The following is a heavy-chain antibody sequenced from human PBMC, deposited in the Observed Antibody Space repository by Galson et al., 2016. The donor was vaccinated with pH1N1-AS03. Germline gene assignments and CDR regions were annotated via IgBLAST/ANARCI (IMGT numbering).Heavy chain of an antibody. CDR1: EYTFSTYW. CDR3: VRTKATREGWTPFGY. D-gene: IGHD1-14*01. J-gene: IGHJ4*02. Sequence: QSGAEVKKPGESLKISCKASEYTFSTYWIAWVRQMPGKGLQWMGIIFPGDSDTTYAPSFQGQVTISADRSITTVYLQWDSLKASDTAIYYCVRTKATREGWTPFGYWGQGTLVTVSS. V-gene: IGHV5-51*01. CDR2: IFPGDSDT.